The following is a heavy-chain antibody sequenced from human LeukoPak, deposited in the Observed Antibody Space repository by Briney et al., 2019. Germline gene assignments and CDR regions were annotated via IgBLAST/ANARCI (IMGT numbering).Heavy chain of an antibody. Sequence: SETLSLTCTVSGGSISSSSYYCGWIRQPPGKGLEWIGSIYYSGSTYYNPSLKSRVTVSVDTSKNQFSLKLSSVTAADTAVYYCAREISSWNDYWGQGTLVTVSS. CDR1: GGSISSSSYY. V-gene: IGHV4-39*07. CDR3: AREISSWNDY. J-gene: IGHJ4*02. CDR2: IYYSGST. D-gene: IGHD6-13*01.